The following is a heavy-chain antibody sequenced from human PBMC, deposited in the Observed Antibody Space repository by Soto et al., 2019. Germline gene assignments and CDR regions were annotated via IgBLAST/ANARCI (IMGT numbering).Heavy chain of an antibody. CDR2: IYYSGST. CDR3: ARDGVAVAGTSSYYYYGMDV. Sequence: QLQLQESGPGLVKPSETLSLTCTVSGGSISSSSYYWGWIRQPPGKGLEWIGSIYYSGSTYYNPSLKSRVTISVDTSKNQFSLKLSSVTAADTAVYYCARDGVAVAGTSSYYYYGMDVWGQGTTVTVS. J-gene: IGHJ6*02. V-gene: IGHV4-39*02. CDR1: GGSISSSSYY. D-gene: IGHD6-19*01.